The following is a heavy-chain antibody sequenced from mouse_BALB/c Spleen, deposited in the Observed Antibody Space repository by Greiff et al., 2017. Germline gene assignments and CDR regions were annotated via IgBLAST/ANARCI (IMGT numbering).Heavy chain of an antibody. D-gene: IGHD3-2*01. V-gene: IGHV5-6-4*01. CDR2: ISSGGSYT. CDR3: TRGETARATSFAY. Sequence: VESGGGLVKPGGSLKLSCAASGFTFSSYTMSWVRQTPEKRLEWVATISSGGSYTYYPDSVKGRFTISRDNAKNTLYLQMSSLKSEDTAMYYCTRGETARATSFAYWGQGTLVTVSA. J-gene: IGHJ3*01. CDR1: GFTFSSYT.